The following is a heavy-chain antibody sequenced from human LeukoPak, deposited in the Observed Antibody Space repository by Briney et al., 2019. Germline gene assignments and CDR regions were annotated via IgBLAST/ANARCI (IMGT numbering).Heavy chain of an antibody. CDR1: GGSISSDY. Sequence: SETLSLTCTVSGGSISSDYWSWIRQPPGKGLEWIGYIFYSGSTNYNPSLKSRVTISVDTSKNQFSLKLSSVTAADTAVYYCARRSESSGYEFDYWGQGTLVTVSS. J-gene: IGHJ4*02. CDR3: ARRSESSGYEFDY. D-gene: IGHD3-22*01. V-gene: IGHV4-59*08. CDR2: IFYSGST.